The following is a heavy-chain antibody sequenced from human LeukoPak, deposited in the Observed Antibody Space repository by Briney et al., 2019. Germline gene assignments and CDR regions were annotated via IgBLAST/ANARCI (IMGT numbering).Heavy chain of an antibody. Sequence: PSETLSLTCTVSGGSISSGSYYWSWIRQPAGKGLEWIGRIYTSGSTNYNPSLKSRVTISVDTSKNQFSLKLSSVTAADTAVYYCASQEGIAAAGAFDYWGQGTLVTVSS. D-gene: IGHD6-13*01. V-gene: IGHV4-61*02. CDR3: ASQEGIAAAGAFDY. J-gene: IGHJ4*02. CDR1: GGSISSGSYY. CDR2: IYTSGST.